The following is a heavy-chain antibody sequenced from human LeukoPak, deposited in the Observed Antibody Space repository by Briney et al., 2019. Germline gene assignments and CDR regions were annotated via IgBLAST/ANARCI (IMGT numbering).Heavy chain of an antibody. V-gene: IGHV3-7*01. D-gene: IGHD6-13*01. J-gene: IGHJ4*01. CDR3: ARDGTAAGLYFDL. CDR1: GFTFTDYW. CDR2: IRQDGSEK. Sequence: GGSLRLSCEVSGFTFTDYWMNWVCQAPGKGPEWVASIRQDGSEKTYVDSVKGRFTISRDNTKNSLSLQLNGLRAEDTAVYYCARDGTAAGLYFDLWGQGTLVTVSS.